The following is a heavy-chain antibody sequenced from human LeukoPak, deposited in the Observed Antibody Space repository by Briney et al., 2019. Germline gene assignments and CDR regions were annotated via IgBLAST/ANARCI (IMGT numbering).Heavy chain of an antibody. CDR2: IIPIFGTA. D-gene: IGHD3-3*01. CDR1: GYTFTSYY. V-gene: IGHV1-69*13. CDR3: AREARFLEWLPGFRNAFDI. Sequence: GASVKVSCKASGYTFTSYYMHWVRQAPGQGLEWMGGIIPIFGTANYAQKFQGRVTITADESTSTAYMELSSLRSEDTAVYYCAREARFLEWLPGFRNAFDIWGQGTMVTVSS. J-gene: IGHJ3*02.